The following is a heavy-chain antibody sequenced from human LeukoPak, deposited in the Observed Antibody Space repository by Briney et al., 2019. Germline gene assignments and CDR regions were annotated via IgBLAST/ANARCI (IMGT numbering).Heavy chain of an antibody. D-gene: IGHD4-23*01. Sequence: GGSLRLSCAASGFSFNSYAMSWVRQAPGKGLEWVSAISGSGDFTYYADSVTGRFTISKDNSKNTLYLQMNSLRVGDTAVYYCAKVGDYGGNSFDHWGQGTLVTVSA. V-gene: IGHV3-23*01. CDR1: GFSFNSYA. CDR3: AKVGDYGGNSFDH. CDR2: ISGSGDFT. J-gene: IGHJ4*02.